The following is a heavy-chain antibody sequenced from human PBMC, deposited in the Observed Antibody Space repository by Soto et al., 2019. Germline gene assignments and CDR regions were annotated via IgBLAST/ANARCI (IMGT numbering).Heavy chain of an antibody. Sequence: GGSLRLSWASSGFTFSSYGMHWVRQAPGNGLDWVAVIWYDGSNNYYADSVKGRFTISRDNSKNTLYLQMNSLRAEDTAVYYCARDLLFWSGPPYGMDVWGQGTTVTVSS. CDR3: ARDLLFWSGPPYGMDV. D-gene: IGHD3-3*01. V-gene: IGHV3-33*01. CDR1: GFTFSSYG. J-gene: IGHJ6*02. CDR2: IWYDGSNN.